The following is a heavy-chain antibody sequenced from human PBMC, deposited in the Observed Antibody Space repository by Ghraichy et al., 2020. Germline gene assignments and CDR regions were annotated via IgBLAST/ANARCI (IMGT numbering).Heavy chain of an antibody. CDR3: ARDGEHIVDYYYYYYYMDV. CDR2: IYTSGST. J-gene: IGHJ6*03. Sequence: SQTLSLTCTVSGGSISSGSYYWSWIRQPAGKGLEWIGRIYTSGSTNYNPSLKSRVTISVDTSKNQFSLKLSPVTAADTAVYYCARDGEHIVDYYYYYYYMDVWGKGTTVTVSS. D-gene: IGHD2-21*01. V-gene: IGHV4-61*02. CDR1: GGSISSGSYY.